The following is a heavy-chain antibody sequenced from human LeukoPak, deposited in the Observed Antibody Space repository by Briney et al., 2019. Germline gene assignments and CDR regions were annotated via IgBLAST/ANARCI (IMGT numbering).Heavy chain of an antibody. CDR1: GYIFTSYG. V-gene: IGHV1-18*01. CDR2: ISAYNGNI. J-gene: IGHJ4*02. CDR3: ATIGSPPLDY. Sequence: GASVKVSCKASGYIFTSYGISWVRQAPGQGLEWMGWISAYNGNINYAQKFQGRVTMTTDTSTSTAYMDLRSLRSDDTAVYYCATIGSPPLDYWGQGTLVTVSS. D-gene: IGHD1/OR15-1a*01.